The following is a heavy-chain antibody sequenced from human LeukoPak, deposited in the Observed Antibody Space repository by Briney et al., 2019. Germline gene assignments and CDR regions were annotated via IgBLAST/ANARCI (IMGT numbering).Heavy chain of an antibody. V-gene: IGHV1-46*01. J-gene: IGHJ4*02. CDR1: GHTFTNYY. CDR3: ARDQEGFDY. CDR2: ICPRDGST. Sequence: ASVKVSCKASGHTFTNYYIHWVRQAPGQGLEWMGMICPRDGSTSYAQKFQGRVTVTRDTSTSTVHMELSGLRSEDTAVYYCARDQEGFDYWGQGTLVTVSS.